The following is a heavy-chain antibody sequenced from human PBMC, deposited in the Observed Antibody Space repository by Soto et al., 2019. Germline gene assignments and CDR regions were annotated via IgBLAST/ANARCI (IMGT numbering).Heavy chain of an antibody. J-gene: IGHJ6*02. CDR2: IWYDGSNK. Sequence: GGSLRLSCAASGFTFSSYGMHWVRQAPGKGLEWVAVIWYDGSNKYYADSVKGRFTISRDNSKNTLYLQMNSLRAEDTAVYYCAREFESGFGELLYQNLIACGMDVWGQGTTVTVSS. CDR1: GFTFSSYG. V-gene: IGHV3-33*01. CDR3: AREFESGFGELLYQNLIACGMDV. D-gene: IGHD3-10*01.